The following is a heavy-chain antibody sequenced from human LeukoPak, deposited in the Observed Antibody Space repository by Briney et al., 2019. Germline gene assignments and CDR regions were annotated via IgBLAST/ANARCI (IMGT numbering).Heavy chain of an antibody. V-gene: IGHV3-15*01. J-gene: IGHJ4*02. CDR2: IKSKTEGGTT. Sequence: GGSLRLSCATSGFTFSNAWMSWVRQAPGKGLEWLGRIKSKTEGGTTEYAAPVKGRFTISRDDSKNTLYLQMNSLKTEDTAVYYCARGMGNFDYWGQGTLVTVSS. CDR1: GFTFSNAW. CDR3: ARGMGNFDY. D-gene: IGHD1-26*01.